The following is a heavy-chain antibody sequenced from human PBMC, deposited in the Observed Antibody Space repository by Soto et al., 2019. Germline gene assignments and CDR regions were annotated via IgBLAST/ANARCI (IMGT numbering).Heavy chain of an antibody. D-gene: IGHD3-16*02. J-gene: IGHJ6*02. CDR2: ISSSGSTI. CDR1: GFTFSSYE. Sequence: GGSLRLSCAASGFTFSSYEMNWVRQAPGKGLEWVSYISSSGSTICYAYSVKGRLTIYRDNAKKSLYLQMNSLRAEETAVYYCARDGPTRLITLGGVIVRGVNFDYYYYGMYXWGQGTTFTVS. CDR3: ARDGPTRLITLGGVIVRGVNFDYYYYGMYX. V-gene: IGHV3-48*03.